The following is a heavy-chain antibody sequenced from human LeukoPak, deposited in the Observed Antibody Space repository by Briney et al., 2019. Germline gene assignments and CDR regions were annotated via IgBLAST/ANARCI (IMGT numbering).Heavy chain of an antibody. V-gene: IGHV3-23*01. CDR1: GFTFSSYA. Sequence: GGSLRLSCAASGFTFSSYAMSWVRQAPGKGLEWVSAISGSGGSTYYADSVKGRFTISRDNPKNTLYLQMNSLRAEDTAVYYCAKHLEMATITDAFDIWGQGTMVTVSS. J-gene: IGHJ3*02. CDR2: ISGSGGST. CDR3: AKHLEMATITDAFDI. D-gene: IGHD5-24*01.